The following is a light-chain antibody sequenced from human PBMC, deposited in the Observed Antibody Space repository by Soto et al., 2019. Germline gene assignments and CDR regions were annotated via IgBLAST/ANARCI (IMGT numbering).Light chain of an antibody. CDR1: QGIRND. J-gene: IGKJ1*01. Sequence: DIKSTKSPSSLSSSAGDRVPITCRASQGIRNDLGWYQQKPGKAPKRLIYAASSLQSGVPSRFSGSGSGTDFTPTISSLQPEDFATYYCQQSYSTPPAFGQGTKVDIK. V-gene: IGKV1-39*01. CDR2: AAS. CDR3: QQSYSTPPA.